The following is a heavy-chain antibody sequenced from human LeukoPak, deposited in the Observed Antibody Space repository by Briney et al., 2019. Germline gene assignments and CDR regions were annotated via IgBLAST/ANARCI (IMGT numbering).Heavy chain of an antibody. CDR2: IKEDGSEK. D-gene: IGHD2-2*01. V-gene: IGHV3-7*01. CDR3: ASCGTTTCIIRFDH. CDR1: GFTFSRYW. J-gene: IGHJ4*02. Sequence: GGSLRLSCAASGFTFSRYWMSWVRQAPGKGLEWVASIKEDGSEKSYVDSVKGRFTISRDNAKNSLYLQMNSLRAEDTAVYYCASCGTTTCIIRFDHWGQGTLVTVSS.